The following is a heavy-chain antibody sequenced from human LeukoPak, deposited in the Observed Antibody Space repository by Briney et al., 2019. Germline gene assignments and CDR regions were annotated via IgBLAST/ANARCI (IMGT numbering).Heavy chain of an antibody. CDR1: GGSISSYY. J-gene: IGHJ6*02. D-gene: IGHD2-2*01. CDR3: AREAPYCSSTSCYVAYYYYGMDV. CDR2: IYTSGST. Sequence: PSETLSLTCTVSGGSISSYYWGWIRQPAGKGLEWIGRIYTSGSTNYNPSLKSRVTMSVDTSKNQFSLKLSSVTAADTAVYYCAREAPYCSSTSCYVAYYYYGMDVWGQGTTVTVSS. V-gene: IGHV4-4*07.